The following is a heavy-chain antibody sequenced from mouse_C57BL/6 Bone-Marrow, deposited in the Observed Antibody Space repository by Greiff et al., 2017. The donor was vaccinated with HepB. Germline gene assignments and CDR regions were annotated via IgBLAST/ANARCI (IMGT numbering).Heavy chain of an antibody. Sequence: EVKLVESGGDLVKPGGSLKLSCAASGFTFSSYGMSWVRQTPDKRLEWVATISSGGSYTYYPDSVKGRFTISRDNAKNTLYLQMSSLKSEDTAMYYFARRGGGNYIAYWGQGTLVTVSA. D-gene: IGHD2-1*01. CDR1: GFTFSSYG. J-gene: IGHJ3*01. CDR2: ISSGGSYT. CDR3: ARRGGGNYIAY. V-gene: IGHV5-6*02.